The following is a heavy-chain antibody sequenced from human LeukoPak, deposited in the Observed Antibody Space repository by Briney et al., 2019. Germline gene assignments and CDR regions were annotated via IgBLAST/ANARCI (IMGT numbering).Heavy chain of an antibody. CDR2: ISWNSDTI. D-gene: IGHD3-22*01. Sequence: PGRSLRLSCAASGFTFDNYAMHWVRQVPGKGLGWVSGISWNSDTIGYADSVKGRFTISRDNGKNSLDLQMNSLRAEDTALYYCAKGRSGYYRDDYFDYWGLGTRVTVSS. CDR3: AKGRSGYYRDDYFDY. J-gene: IGHJ4*02. CDR1: GFTFDNYA. V-gene: IGHV3-9*01.